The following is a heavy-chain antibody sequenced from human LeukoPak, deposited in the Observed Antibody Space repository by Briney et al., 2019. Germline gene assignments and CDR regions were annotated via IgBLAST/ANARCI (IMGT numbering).Heavy chain of an antibody. J-gene: IGHJ3*02. CDR3: TRDPPLKYGDYVQSGAAFDI. CDR1: GFTFGDYA. CDR2: IRSKAYGGTT. D-gene: IGHD4-17*01. V-gene: IGHV3-49*03. Sequence: PGGSLRLSCTASGFTFGDYAMSWFRQAPGKGLEWVGFIRSKAYGGTTEYAASVKGRFTISRDDSKSIAYLQMNSLKTEDTAVYYCTRDPPLKYGDYVQSGAAFDIWGQGTMVTVSS.